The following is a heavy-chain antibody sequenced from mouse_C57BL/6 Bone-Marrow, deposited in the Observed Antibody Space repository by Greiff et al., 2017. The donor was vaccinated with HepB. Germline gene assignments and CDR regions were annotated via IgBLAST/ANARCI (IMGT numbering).Heavy chain of an antibody. CDR2: IRNKANGYTT. CDR1: GFTFNDYQ. V-gene: IGHV7-4*01. D-gene: IGHD1-1*01. CDR3: VKAVSSGSSYTWFAY. J-gene: IGHJ3*01. Sequence: EVMLVESGGGLVQPGASLRLSCAASGFTFNDYQMSWVRQAPGKAPERLALIRNKANGYTTEYTASVKGRFTISRDNSQNILYLQMNTLRAEDSATYYCVKAVSSGSSYTWFAYWGQGTLVTVSA.